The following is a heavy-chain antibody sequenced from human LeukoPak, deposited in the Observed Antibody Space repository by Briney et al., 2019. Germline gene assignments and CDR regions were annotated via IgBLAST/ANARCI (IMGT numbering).Heavy chain of an antibody. Sequence: GGSLRLSCAASGFTFGNYYMSWIRQAPGKGLVWVSYISSRSSDKYYADSVKGRFTISRDNAKNSLYLQMSSLRAEDTAIYYCARVRDGYNDAYDIWGQGTMVTVTS. V-gene: IGHV3-11*04. CDR1: GFTFGNYY. CDR3: ARVRDGYNDAYDI. J-gene: IGHJ3*02. CDR2: ISSRSSDK. D-gene: IGHD5-24*01.